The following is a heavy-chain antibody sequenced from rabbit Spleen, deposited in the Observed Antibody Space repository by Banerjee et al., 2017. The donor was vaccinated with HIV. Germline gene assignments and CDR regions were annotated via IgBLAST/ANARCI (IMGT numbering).Heavy chain of an antibody. J-gene: IGHJ6*01. CDR2: IYGGSSDST. V-gene: IGHV1S40*01. CDR3: ARDTGSSFSSYGMDL. CDR1: GFSFSSSYW. D-gene: IGHD8-1*01. Sequence: QSLEESGGDLVKPGASLTLTCTASGFSFSSSYWICWVRQAPGKGLEWIACIYGGSSDSTYYASWAKGRFTISKTSSTTVTLQMTSLTAADTATYFCARDTGSSFSSYGMDLWGQGTLVTVS.